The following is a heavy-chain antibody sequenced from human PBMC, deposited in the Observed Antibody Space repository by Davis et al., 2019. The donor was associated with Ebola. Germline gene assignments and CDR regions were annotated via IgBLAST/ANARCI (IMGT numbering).Heavy chain of an antibody. CDR3: ARSLPPYYYDSSGYFTN. CDR1: GFIFSIYS. Sequence: GESLKISCAASGFIFSIYSMNWVRQAPGKGLEWLSYISSSSSTIYYADSVKGRFTISRDNAKNSLYLQMNSLRDEDTAVYYCARSLPPYYYDSSGYFTNWGQGTLVTVSS. V-gene: IGHV3-48*02. J-gene: IGHJ4*02. CDR2: ISSSSSTI. D-gene: IGHD3-22*01.